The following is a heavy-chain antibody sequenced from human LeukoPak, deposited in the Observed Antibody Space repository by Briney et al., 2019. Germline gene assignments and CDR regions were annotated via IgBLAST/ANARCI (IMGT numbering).Heavy chain of an antibody. J-gene: IGHJ4*02. Sequence: PGGSLRLSCAASGFTFSNYAMNWVRQAPGKGLEWVSAITGGGRSTYYADSVKGRFTISRDNSKNTLYLQMNSLRAEDTAVYYCARRAGAYSHPYDYWGQGTLVTVSS. CDR2: ITGGGRST. CDR3: ARRAGAYSHPYDY. CDR1: GFTFSNYA. D-gene: IGHD4/OR15-4a*01. V-gene: IGHV3-23*01.